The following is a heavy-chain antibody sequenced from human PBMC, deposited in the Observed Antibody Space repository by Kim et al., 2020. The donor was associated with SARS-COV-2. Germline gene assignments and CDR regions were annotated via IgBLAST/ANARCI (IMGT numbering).Heavy chain of an antibody. CDR2: ISGSGGST. CDR3: AKDRYSSSSGWFDP. Sequence: GGSLRLSCAASGFTFSSYSMSWVRQAPGKGLEWVSSISGSGGSTYYADSVKGRFTISRDKSKNTLYLQMNSLRAEDTAVYYCAKDRYSSSSGWFDPWGQGTLVTVSS. D-gene: IGHD6-6*01. J-gene: IGHJ5*02. CDR1: GFTFSSYS. V-gene: IGHV3-23*01.